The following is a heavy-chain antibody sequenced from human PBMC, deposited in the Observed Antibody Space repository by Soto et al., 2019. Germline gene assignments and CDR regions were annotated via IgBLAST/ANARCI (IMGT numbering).Heavy chain of an antibody. J-gene: IGHJ1*01. CDR2: FSYTGSP. D-gene: IGHD3-16*01. CDR1: GGSLGSYY. Sequence: PSETLSLTCTVSGGSLGSYYWSWIRQPPGKGLEWIGHFSYTGSPNYNPSLSSRVTVSVDTSNNQFSLILRSVTAADTAVYYCAQFGGAYSGFDWGPGVLVTVSS. CDR3: AQFGGAYSGFD. V-gene: IGHV4-59*01.